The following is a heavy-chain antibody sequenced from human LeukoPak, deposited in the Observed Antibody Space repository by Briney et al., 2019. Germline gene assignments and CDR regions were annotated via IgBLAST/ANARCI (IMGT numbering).Heavy chain of an antibody. D-gene: IGHD6-13*01. CDR1: GYSFTSYW. V-gene: IGHV5-51*01. CDR3: ARRMAAAGPMFRYYGMDV. Sequence: GESLKISCKGSGYSFTSYWIGWVRQMPGKGLEWMGIIYPGDSDTRYSPSFQGQVTISADKSISTAYLQWSSLKASDTAMYYCARRMAAAGPMFRYYGMDVWGQGTTVTVSS. J-gene: IGHJ6*02. CDR2: IYPGDSDT.